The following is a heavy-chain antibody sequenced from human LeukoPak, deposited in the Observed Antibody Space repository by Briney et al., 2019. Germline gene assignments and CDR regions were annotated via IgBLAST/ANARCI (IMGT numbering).Heavy chain of an antibody. CDR2: ISCYNANT. V-gene: IGHV1-18*04. CDR3: VRDSTADVLTGYYPSYENYVMEV. J-gene: IGHJ6*04. Sequence: ASVKVSCKASRYTFTSYGISWVRQAPGQRLEGMGWISCYNANTNYAQKFLGRVTMTTDTSTSTAHLEVRSLSPDDTAVYCCVRDSTADVLTGYYPSYENYVMEVWGKGTTVIVSS. CDR1: RYTFTSYG. D-gene: IGHD3-9*01.